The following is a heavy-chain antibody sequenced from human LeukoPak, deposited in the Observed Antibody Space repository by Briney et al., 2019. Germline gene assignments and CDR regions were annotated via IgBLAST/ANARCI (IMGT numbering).Heavy chain of an antibody. CDR1: GFTGSNNY. V-gene: IGHV3-53*01. J-gene: IGHJ4*02. CDR2: IHSSGAT. D-gene: IGHD6-19*01. CDR3: ARSIAVAGTIDY. Sequence: GGSLRLSCAASGFTGSNNYVSWVRQAPGMGLEWVSAIHSSGATCYADSVKGRFTISRDNAKNSLYLQMNSLRAEDTAVYYCARSIAVAGTIDYWGQGTLVTVSS.